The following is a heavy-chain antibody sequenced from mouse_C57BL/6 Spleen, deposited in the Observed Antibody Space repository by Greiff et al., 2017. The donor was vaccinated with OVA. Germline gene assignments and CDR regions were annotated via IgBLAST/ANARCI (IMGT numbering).Heavy chain of an antibody. Sequence: VQLQQPGAELVKPGASVKLSCKASGYTFTSYWMHWVKQRPGQGLEWIGMIHPNSGSTNYNEKFKSKATLTVDKSSSTAYMQLSSLTSEDSAVYYCARTADYDYDEGGFDYWGQGTTLTVSS. CDR3: ARTADYDYDEGGFDY. D-gene: IGHD2-4*01. J-gene: IGHJ2*01. V-gene: IGHV1-64*01. CDR2: IHPNSGST. CDR1: GYTFTSYW.